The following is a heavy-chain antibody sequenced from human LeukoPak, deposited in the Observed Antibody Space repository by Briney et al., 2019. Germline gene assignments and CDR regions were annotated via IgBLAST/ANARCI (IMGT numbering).Heavy chain of an antibody. V-gene: IGHV1-18*01. D-gene: IGHD3/OR15-3a*01. CDR2: ISAYNGNT. J-gene: IGHJ6*03. CDR1: GYTFTSYG. Sequence: ASVKASCKASGYTFTSYGISWVRQAPGQGLEWMGWISAYNGNTNYAQKLQGRVTMTTDTSTSTAYMELRSLRSDDTAVYYCARADWNYYYYYMDVWGKGTTVTVSS. CDR3: ARADWNYYYYYMDV.